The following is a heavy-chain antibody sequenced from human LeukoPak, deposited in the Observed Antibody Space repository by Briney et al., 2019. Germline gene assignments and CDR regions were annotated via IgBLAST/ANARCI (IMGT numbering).Heavy chain of an antibody. CDR1: GGSISSYY. Sequence: SETLPLTCTVSGGSISSYYWNWIRQPPGKGLEWIGYIYYSGSTNYNPSLKSRVTISVDTSKNQFSLKLSSVTAADTAVYYCARGGWYPESFQHWGQGALVTVSS. CDR2: IYYSGST. CDR3: ARGGWYPESFQH. V-gene: IGHV4-59*01. J-gene: IGHJ1*01. D-gene: IGHD6-19*01.